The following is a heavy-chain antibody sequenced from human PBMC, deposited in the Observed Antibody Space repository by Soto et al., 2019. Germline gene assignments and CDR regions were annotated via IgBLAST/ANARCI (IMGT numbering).Heavy chain of an antibody. V-gene: IGHV1-18*01. CDR2: ISAYNGNR. CDR3: ARLYCISTSCYLGMDV. CDR1: GYTFTSYG. Sequence: QVQLVQSGAEVKKPGASVKVSCKASGYTFTSYGISWVRQAPGQGLEWMGWISAYNGNRNYVQKLQGRVTMTTDTSTSTAYMELRSLRSDDTAVYYCARLYCISTSCYLGMDVWGQGTPVTVSS. D-gene: IGHD2-2*01. J-gene: IGHJ6*02.